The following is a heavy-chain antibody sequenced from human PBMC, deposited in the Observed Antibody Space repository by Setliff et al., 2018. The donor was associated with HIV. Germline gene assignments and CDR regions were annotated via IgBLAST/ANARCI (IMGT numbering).Heavy chain of an antibody. Sequence: PSETLSLTCTVSGGSISSGGYYWSWIRQHPGKGLEWIGYIYYSGSTYYNPSLKSRVTISVDTSKNQYSLKLSSVTAADTAGYYLSRAPHLGWLGTGNAFYIWGQGTMVTVSS. CDR1: GGSISSGGYY. CDR3: SRAPHLGWLGTGNAFYI. V-gene: IGHV4-31*03. CDR2: IYYSGST. J-gene: IGHJ3*02. D-gene: IGHD3-3*01.